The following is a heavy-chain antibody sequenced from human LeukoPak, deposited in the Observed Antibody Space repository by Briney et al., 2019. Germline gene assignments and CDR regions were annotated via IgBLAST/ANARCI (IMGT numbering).Heavy chain of an antibody. V-gene: IGHV3-30*03. CDR1: GFSFSNFG. CDR3: ATQDGYDNSGHYGY. D-gene: IGHD3-22*01. Sequence: TGGSPRLSCAASGFSFSNFGMHWVRQAPGKGLEWVAVISYDGSNKYFADSVKGRFTISRDNSKNTLYLQMNSLRAEDTAMYYCATQDGYDNSGHYGYWGQGTLVTVSS. J-gene: IGHJ4*02. CDR2: ISYDGSNK.